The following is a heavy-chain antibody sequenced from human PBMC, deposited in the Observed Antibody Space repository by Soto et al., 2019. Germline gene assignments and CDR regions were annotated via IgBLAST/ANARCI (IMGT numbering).Heavy chain of an antibody. D-gene: IGHD2-2*01. CDR2: IIPIFGTA. V-gene: IGHV1-69*13. CDR1: GGTFSSYA. CDR3: AREALVPAATDYYYGMDV. J-gene: IGHJ6*02. Sequence: RASVKVSCKASGGTFSSYAISWVRQAPGQGLEWMGGIIPIFGTANYAQKFQGRVTITADESTSTAYMELSSLRSEDTAVYYCAREALVPAATDYYYGMDVWGQGTTVTVSS.